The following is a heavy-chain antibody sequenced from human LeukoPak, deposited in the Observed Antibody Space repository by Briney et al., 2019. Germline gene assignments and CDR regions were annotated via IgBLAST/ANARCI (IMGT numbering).Heavy chain of an antibody. D-gene: IGHD3-3*01. CDR3: ASGTVTIFGVVITGLSY. J-gene: IGHJ4*02. Sequence: GASVKVSCKASGYTFTGYYMHWVRQAPGQGLEWTGWTNPNSGGTNYAQKFQGRVTMTRDTSISTAYMELSRLRSDDTAVYYCASGTVTIFGVVITGLSYWGQGTLVTVSS. CDR1: GYTFTGYY. V-gene: IGHV1-2*02. CDR2: TNPNSGGT.